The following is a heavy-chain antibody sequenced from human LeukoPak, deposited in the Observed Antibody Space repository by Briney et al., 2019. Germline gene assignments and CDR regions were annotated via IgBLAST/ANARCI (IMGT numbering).Heavy chain of an antibody. J-gene: IGHJ4*02. V-gene: IGHV4-59*01. Sequence: PSETPSLTCTVSGGSISSYYWSWIRQPPGKGLGWIGYIYYSGSTNYNPSLKSRVTISVDTSKNQFSLKLSSVTAADTAVYYCARVIGDGYNWVDYWGQGTLVTVSS. CDR1: GGSISSYY. D-gene: IGHD5-24*01. CDR3: ARVIGDGYNWVDY. CDR2: IYYSGST.